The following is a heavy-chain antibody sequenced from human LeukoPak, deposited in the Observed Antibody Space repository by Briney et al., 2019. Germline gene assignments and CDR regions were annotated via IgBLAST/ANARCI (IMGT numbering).Heavy chain of an antibody. D-gene: IGHD3-3*01. V-gene: IGHV4-39*01. CDR2: IYYSGST. CDR1: GGSISSSSYY. Sequence: SETLSLTCTVSGGSISSSSYYWGWIRQPPGKGLEWIGSIYYSGSTYYNPSLKSRVTISVDTSKNQFSLKLSSVTAADTAVYYCARQIYDFWSGYQFDYWGQGTLVTVSS. CDR3: ARQIYDFWSGYQFDY. J-gene: IGHJ4*02.